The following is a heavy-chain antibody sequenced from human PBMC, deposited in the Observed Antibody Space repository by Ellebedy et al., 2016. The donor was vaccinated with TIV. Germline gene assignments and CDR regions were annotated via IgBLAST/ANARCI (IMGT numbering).Heavy chain of an antibody. Sequence: GGSLRLSCAASGFTFSSYAMSWVRQAPGKGLEWVSAISGSGGSTYYADSVKGRFTISRDSAKNSLYLQMNSLRVEDTAIYFCARDDSSDWGQGTLVTVSS. CDR3: ARDDSSD. CDR2: ISGSGGST. CDR1: GFTFSSYA. D-gene: IGHD3-22*01. J-gene: IGHJ4*02. V-gene: IGHV3-23*01.